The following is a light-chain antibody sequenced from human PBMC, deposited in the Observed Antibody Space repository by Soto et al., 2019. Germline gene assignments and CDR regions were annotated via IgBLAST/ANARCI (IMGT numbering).Light chain of an antibody. J-gene: IGKJ4*01. Sequence: EIVMTHSPVTLSVSPGERATLSCRSSQSVTNSYLAWYQQKPGQAPRLLIFGASTRAAGIPARFSGSGSGTEFTLTISSLQSEDFAVYYCQQYSNWPLTFGGGTKVDIK. CDR1: QSVTNSY. CDR2: GAS. V-gene: IGKV3-15*01. CDR3: QQYSNWPLT.